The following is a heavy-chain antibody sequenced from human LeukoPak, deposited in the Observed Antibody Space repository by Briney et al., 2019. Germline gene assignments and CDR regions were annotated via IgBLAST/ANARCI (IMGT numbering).Heavy chain of an antibody. V-gene: IGHV3-7*01. CDR2: IKQDGSEK. CDR1: KFTFSRYW. CDR3: ARDVAYSSGWEDFDY. D-gene: IGHD6-19*01. Sequence: GGSLRLSCAASKFTFSRYWMCWVRQAPGKGLEWVADIKQDGSEKYYVDSVKGRFTISRQNAKNSLFLQMNSLRAEDTAVYYCARDVAYSSGWEDFDYWGQGTLVTVSS. J-gene: IGHJ4*02.